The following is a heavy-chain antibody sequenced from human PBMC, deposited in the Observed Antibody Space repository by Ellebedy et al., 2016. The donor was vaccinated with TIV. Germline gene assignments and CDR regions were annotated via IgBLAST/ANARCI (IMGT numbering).Heavy chain of an antibody. J-gene: IGHJ4*02. CDR1: GFTFSSYV. D-gene: IGHD6-13*01. V-gene: IGHV3-21*01. CDR3: ARESRSLAAAGLTLDY. Sequence: LSLTCAASGFTFSSYVMSWVRQAPGKGLEWVSAISGSGGDTYYADSVKGRFTISRDNAKNSLYLQLNSLRAEDTAVYYCARESRSLAAAGLTLDYWGQGTLVTVSS. CDR2: ISGSGGDT.